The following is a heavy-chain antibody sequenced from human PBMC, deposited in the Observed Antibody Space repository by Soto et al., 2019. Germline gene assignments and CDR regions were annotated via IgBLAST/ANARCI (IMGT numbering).Heavy chain of an antibody. CDR3: VRRQGANNSVGVVTENEY. Sequence: QVQLVQSGAEMKKPGASVKVSCKASGYIFSNYEISWVRQAPGQGLEWMGWISTNNGDTNYAQKYKRRVTMTSATSTSTAYMQMRGLKPDDTATDYCVRRQGANNSVGVVTENEYWGQGTMVIGSS. V-gene: IGHV1-18*01. CDR2: ISTNNGDT. CDR1: GYIFSNYE. J-gene: IGHJ4*02. D-gene: IGHD3-3*01.